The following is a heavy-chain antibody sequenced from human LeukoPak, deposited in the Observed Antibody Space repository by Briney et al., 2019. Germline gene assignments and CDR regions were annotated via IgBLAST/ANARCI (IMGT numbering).Heavy chain of an antibody. CDR1: GYTFTSYY. CDR2: INPSGGST. J-gene: IGHJ3*02. Sequence: GASVKVSCKASGYTFTSYYMHWVRQAPGQGLEWMGIINPSGGSTSYAQKFQGRVTMTRDTSISTAYMELSRLRSDVTAVYYCAREEYQSDAFDIWGQGTMVTVSS. D-gene: IGHD2-2*01. V-gene: IGHV1-46*01. CDR3: AREEYQSDAFDI.